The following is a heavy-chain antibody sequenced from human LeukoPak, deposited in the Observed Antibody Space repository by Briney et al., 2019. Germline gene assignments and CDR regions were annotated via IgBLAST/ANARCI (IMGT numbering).Heavy chain of an antibody. J-gene: IGHJ4*02. Sequence: KPSETLSLTCTVSGGSISSSSYYWGWIRQPPGKGLEWIGSIYYSGGTYYNPSLKSRVTISVDTSKNQFSLKLSSVTAADTAVYYCASIGITGTRIDYWGQGTLVTVSS. CDR1: GGSISSSSYY. CDR3: ASIGITGTRIDY. CDR2: IYYSGGT. D-gene: IGHD1-7*01. V-gene: IGHV4-39*07.